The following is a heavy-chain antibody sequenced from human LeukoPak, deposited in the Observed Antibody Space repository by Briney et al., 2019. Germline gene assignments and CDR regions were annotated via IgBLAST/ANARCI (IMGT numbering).Heavy chain of an antibody. V-gene: IGHV3-53*01. CDR2: IYSADTT. Sequence: GGSLRLSCVASGLTVSSNYMTWVRQAPGKGLEWVSIIYSADTTYYADSVKDRFTISRDSSKNTVSLQMNNLRAEDTAVYYCARVGITVPGNDYWGQGTLVTVSS. D-gene: IGHD6-19*01. J-gene: IGHJ4*02. CDR1: GLTVSSNY. CDR3: ARVGITVPGNDY.